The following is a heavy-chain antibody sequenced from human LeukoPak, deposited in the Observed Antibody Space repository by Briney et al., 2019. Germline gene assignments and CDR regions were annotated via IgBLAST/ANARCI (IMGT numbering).Heavy chain of an antibody. CDR2: IYYSGST. D-gene: IGHD3-10*01. CDR1: GGSISSSSYY. V-gene: IGHV4-39*07. CDR3: ARGVRGISYYYGMDV. J-gene: IGHJ6*02. Sequence: SETLSLTCTVSGGSISSSSYYWGWIRQPPGKGLEWIGSIYYSGSTYYNPSLKSRVTISVDTSKNQFSLKLSSVTAADTAVYYCARGVRGISYYYGMDVWGQGTTVTVSS.